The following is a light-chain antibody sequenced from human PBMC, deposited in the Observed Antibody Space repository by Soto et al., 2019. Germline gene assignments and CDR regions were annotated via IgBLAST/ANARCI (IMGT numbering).Light chain of an antibody. CDR1: QSVLYSSNNKNY. V-gene: IGKV4-1*01. CDR2: WAS. Sequence: DIVMTQSPDSLAVSLGERATINCKSSQSVLYSSNNKNYLAWYQQKPGQPPKLLIYWASTPESGVPDRFSGSGSGTDFTLTISSLQAEDVAVYYCQQYYSTPPVTFGPGTKVDIK. CDR3: QQYYSTPPVT. J-gene: IGKJ3*01.